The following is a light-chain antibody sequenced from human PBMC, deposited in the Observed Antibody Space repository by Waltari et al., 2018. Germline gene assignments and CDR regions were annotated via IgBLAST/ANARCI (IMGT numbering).Light chain of an antibody. V-gene: IGLV4-69*01. Sequence: QLMLTQSPSASASLGASVKLTCTLSSGHRSNAIAWHQQQPEKGPRYLMKVNSDGSHIKGDGIPDRFSGSSSGAERYLTISSLQSEDEADYYCQTGGFGIWVFGGGTKLTVL. CDR3: QTGGFGIWV. CDR2: VNSDGSH. CDR1: SGHRSNA. J-gene: IGLJ3*02.